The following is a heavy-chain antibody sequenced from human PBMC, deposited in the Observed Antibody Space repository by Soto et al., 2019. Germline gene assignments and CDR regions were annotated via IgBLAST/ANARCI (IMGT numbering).Heavy chain of an antibody. V-gene: IGHV1-46*01. D-gene: IGHD6-19*01. CDR3: AREGQWLVADY. J-gene: IGHJ4*02. CDR2: INPSGGST. CDR1: GYTFTSYY. Sequence: QVQLVQSGAEVKKPGASVKVSCKASGYTFTSYYMHWVRQAPGQGLEWLGIINPSGGSTSYAQKFPGRVTMTRDTSTSTVYMELSSLRSEDTAVYYCAREGQWLVADYWGQGPLVTVSS.